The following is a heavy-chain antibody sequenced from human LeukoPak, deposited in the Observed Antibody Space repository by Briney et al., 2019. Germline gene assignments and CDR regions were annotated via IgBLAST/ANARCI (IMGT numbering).Heavy chain of an antibody. Sequence: SETLSLTCTVSGGSISSYYWSWIRQPPGKGLEWIGYIYHSGSTYYNPSLKSRVTISVDTSKNQFSLKLSSVTAADTAVYYCAREGRLGYVREYYYYMDVWGKGTTVTVSS. CDR3: AREGRLGYVREYYYYMDV. J-gene: IGHJ6*03. CDR1: GGSISSYY. D-gene: IGHD6-25*01. V-gene: IGHV4-59*12. CDR2: IYHSGST.